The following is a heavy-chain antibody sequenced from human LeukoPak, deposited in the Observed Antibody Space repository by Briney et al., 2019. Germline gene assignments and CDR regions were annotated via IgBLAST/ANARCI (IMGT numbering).Heavy chain of an antibody. J-gene: IGHJ4*02. CDR1: GFSFTSNY. CDR3: ARDQEGFDY. V-gene: IGHV1-46*01. Sequence: ASVKVSCKASGFSFTSNYIHWVRQAPGQGLEWMGMIYPRDGSTSYAQRFQDRVTVTRDTSTSTVHMELSGLRSEDTAVYYCARDQEGFDYWGQGTQVTVSS. CDR2: IYPRDGST.